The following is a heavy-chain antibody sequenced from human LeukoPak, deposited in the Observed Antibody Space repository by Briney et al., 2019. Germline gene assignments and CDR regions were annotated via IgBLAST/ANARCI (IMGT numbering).Heavy chain of an antibody. J-gene: IGHJ6*04. CDR1: GFTFSSYW. V-gene: IGHV3-74*01. Sequence: GGSLRLSCAASGFTFSSYWMHWVRHAPGKGLVWVSRINSDGSSTSYADSVKGRFTISRDNAKNTLYLQMNSLRAEDTAVYYCARTRYSSDPMDVWGKGTTVTISS. D-gene: IGHD5-12*01. CDR2: INSDGSST. CDR3: ARTRYSSDPMDV.